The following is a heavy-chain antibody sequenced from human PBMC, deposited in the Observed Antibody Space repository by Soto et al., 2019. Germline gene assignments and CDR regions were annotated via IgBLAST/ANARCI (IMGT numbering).Heavy chain of an antibody. V-gene: IGHV1-69*12. D-gene: IGHD3-22*01. J-gene: IGHJ5*02. Sequence: QVQLVQSGAEVKKPGSSVKVSCKASGGTFSSYAITWVRQAPGQGLEWMGGIIPIFGTANYAQKFQARVTIPADESTSTAYMELSSLRSEDTAVYYCARDRGPSSGYYPYWFDPWGQGTLVIVSS. CDR2: IIPIFGTA. CDR1: GGTFSSYA. CDR3: ARDRGPSSGYYPYWFDP.